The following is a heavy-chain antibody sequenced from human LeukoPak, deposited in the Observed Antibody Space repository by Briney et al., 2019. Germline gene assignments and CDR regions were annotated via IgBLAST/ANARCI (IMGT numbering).Heavy chain of an antibody. D-gene: IGHD3-16*02. Sequence: GESLKISCKGSGYCFTSHWIGWVRQMPGKGLEWMGIICPGDSDTRYGSSFQGQVTTSADKSISTAYLQWSSLKASDTAMYYCARQGGSGELSSLIDIWGQGTMVTVSS. CDR1: GYCFTSHW. CDR3: ARQGGSGELSSLIDI. V-gene: IGHV5-51*01. J-gene: IGHJ3*02. CDR2: ICPGDSDT.